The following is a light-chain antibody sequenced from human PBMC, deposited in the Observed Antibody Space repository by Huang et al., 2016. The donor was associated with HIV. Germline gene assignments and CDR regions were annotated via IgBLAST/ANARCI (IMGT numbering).Light chain of an antibody. Sequence: EIVMTQSPATLSVSPGERATLSCRASQSVSSNLAWYQQKPGPAPRLLSYGASTRATGIPARFSGSVSGTEFTLTISSLQSEDFAVYYCQQYNNWPRTFGQGTKVEIK. CDR2: GAS. CDR1: QSVSSN. J-gene: IGKJ1*01. CDR3: QQYNNWPRT. V-gene: IGKV3-15*01.